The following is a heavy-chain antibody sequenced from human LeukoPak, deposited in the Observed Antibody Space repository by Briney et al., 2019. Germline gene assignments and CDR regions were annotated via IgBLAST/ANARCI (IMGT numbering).Heavy chain of an antibody. D-gene: IGHD5-24*01. Sequence: GGSLRLSCAPSGFSFSSYSMNWVRHAPGKGLVWVSRINSDGSSTSYADSVKGQFTISRDNAKNTLYLQMNSLRAEDTAVYYCASRDGYTFDYWGQGTLVTVSS. V-gene: IGHV3-74*01. CDR1: GFSFSSYS. CDR3: ASRDGYTFDY. J-gene: IGHJ4*02. CDR2: INSDGSST.